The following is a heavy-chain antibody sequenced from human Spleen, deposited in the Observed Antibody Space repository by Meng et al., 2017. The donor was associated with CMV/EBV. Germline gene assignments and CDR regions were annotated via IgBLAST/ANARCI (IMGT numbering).Heavy chain of an antibody. CDR3: AREDYGQGSGPFDY. Sequence: GGSLRLSCAASGFTFSRFAMHWVRQAPGKGLEWVAFISSDVYIKYHADSVKGRFTISRDNSKNTLYLQMNSLRTEDTAVYYCAREDYGQGSGPFDYWGQGTLVTVSS. D-gene: IGHD3-16*01. CDR1: GFTFSRFA. J-gene: IGHJ4*02. CDR2: ISSDVYIK. V-gene: IGHV3-30-3*01.